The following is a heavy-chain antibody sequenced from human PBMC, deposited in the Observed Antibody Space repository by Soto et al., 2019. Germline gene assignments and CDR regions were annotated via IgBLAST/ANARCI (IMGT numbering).Heavy chain of an antibody. Sequence: SGPTLVNPTQTLTLTCTCSGFSLSTSGMCVSWIRQPPGKALEWLALIDWDDDKYYSTSLKTRLTISKDTSKNQVVLTMTNMDPVDTATCYCARMIDFWSGHDYWGQGTLVTVSS. CDR2: IDWDDDK. D-gene: IGHD3-3*01. V-gene: IGHV2-70*01. J-gene: IGHJ4*02. CDR3: ARMIDFWSGHDY. CDR1: GFSLSTSGMC.